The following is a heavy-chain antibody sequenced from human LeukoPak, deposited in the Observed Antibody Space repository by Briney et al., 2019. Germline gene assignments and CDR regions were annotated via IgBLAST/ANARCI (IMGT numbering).Heavy chain of an antibody. CDR1: GGSISSGGYS. Sequence: SETLSLTCAVSGGSISSGGYSWSWIRQPPGKGLEWIGYIYYSGSTNYNPSLKSRVIISVDTSKNQFSLKLSSVTAADTAVYYCARGPGNLWFGELDRSQLYYYGMDVWGQGTTVTVSS. D-gene: IGHD3-10*01. CDR3: ARGPGNLWFGELDRSQLYYYGMDV. J-gene: IGHJ6*02. V-gene: IGHV4-61*08. CDR2: IYYSGST.